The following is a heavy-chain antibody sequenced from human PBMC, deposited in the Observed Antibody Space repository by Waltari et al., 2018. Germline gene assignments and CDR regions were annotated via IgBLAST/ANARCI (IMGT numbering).Heavy chain of an antibody. V-gene: IGHV3-66*02. CDR3: ARGPEDPDDAFDI. CDR1: GFTVSSNY. J-gene: IGHJ3*02. CDR2: SYSGGST. Sequence: EVQLVESGGGLVQPGGSLRLSCAASGFTVSSNYMSWVRQAPGKGLEWVSVSYSGGSTYYADSVKGRFTISRDNSKNTLYLQMNSLRAEDTAVYYCARGPEDPDDAFDIWGQGTMVTVSS.